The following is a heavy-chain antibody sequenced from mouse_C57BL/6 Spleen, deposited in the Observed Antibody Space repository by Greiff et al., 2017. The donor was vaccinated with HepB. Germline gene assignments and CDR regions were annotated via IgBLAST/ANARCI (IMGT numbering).Heavy chain of an antibody. CDR2: IYPSDSET. J-gene: IGHJ2*01. CDR3: ARDSSGPDY. D-gene: IGHD3-2*02. CDR1: GYTFTSYW. V-gene: IGHV1-61*01. Sequence: QVQLQQPGAELVRPGSSVKLSCKASGYTFTSYWMDWVKQRPGQGLEWIGNIYPSDSETHYNQKFKDKATLTVDKSSSTAYMQLGSLTSEDSAVYYCARDSSGPDYWGQGTTLTVSS.